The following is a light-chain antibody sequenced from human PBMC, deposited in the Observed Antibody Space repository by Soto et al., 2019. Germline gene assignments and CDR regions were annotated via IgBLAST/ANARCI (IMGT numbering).Light chain of an antibody. CDR2: DAS. CDR3: QQRSSRPREIS. CDR1: QSIGRF. Sequence: EVVLTQSPATLSLSPGERATLSCRASQSIGRFLAWYQHKPGQAPRLLIYDASNRATGIPARFSASGSETDFTLTISSLEPEDFAVYYCQQRSSRPREISFXQGTRLEIK. V-gene: IGKV3-11*01. J-gene: IGKJ5*01.